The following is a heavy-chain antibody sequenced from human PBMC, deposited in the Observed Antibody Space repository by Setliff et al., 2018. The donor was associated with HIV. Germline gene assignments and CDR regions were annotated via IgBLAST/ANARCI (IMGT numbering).Heavy chain of an antibody. V-gene: IGHV1-2*02. CDR3: ARDEGF. Sequence: ASVKVSCKVYGYTFDDYYIHWVRQAPGQGLEWMGWFNPLSGVTKYAQQFQGRVTMTGDTSSSTAYMELSGLKYNDTAVFYCARDEGFRGQGTRVTVSS. CDR2: FNPLSGVT. J-gene: IGHJ4*02. CDR1: GYTFDDYY.